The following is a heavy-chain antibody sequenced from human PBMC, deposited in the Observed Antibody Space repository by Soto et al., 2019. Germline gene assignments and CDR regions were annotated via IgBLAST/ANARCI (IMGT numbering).Heavy chain of an antibody. Sequence: QVQLQESGPGLVKPSETLSLTCTVSGGSISGYYWSWVRQSPGKGLEWIGNIHYSGSTNYNPSLKSRVARSLDPSKEQCSLRLSSVNDADTALSYCARDPPYPAGMDVWGQETTVTVSS. V-gene: IGHV4-59*01. CDR3: ARDPPYPAGMDV. J-gene: IGHJ6*02. CDR2: IHYSGST. CDR1: GGSISGYY.